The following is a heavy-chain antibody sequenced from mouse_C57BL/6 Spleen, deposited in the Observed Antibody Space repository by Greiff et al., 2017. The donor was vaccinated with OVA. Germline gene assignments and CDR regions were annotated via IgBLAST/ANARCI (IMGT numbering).Heavy chain of an antibody. D-gene: IGHD3-2*01. CDR3: ARACDRGYAKDY. Sequence: DVKLVESGGGLVKPGGSLKLSCAASGFTFSDYGMHWVRQAPEKGLEWVAYISSGSSTIYYADTLKGRFTISRDNAKNTLFLQMTSLRSEDTAMYYCARACDRGYAKDYWGQGTSVTVSS. V-gene: IGHV5-17*01. CDR2: ISSGSSTI. J-gene: IGHJ4*01. CDR1: GFTFSDYG.